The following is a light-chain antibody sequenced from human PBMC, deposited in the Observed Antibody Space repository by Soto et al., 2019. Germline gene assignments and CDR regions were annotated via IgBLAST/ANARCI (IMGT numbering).Light chain of an antibody. CDR2: AAS. J-gene: IGKJ1*01. V-gene: IGKV1-39*01. CDR3: QQSGDTPPWT. Sequence: IPMRPPPYPLFASVVDDVHITYRASQSIRIYLNWYQQKPGKAPELLIFAASSLQSGVPSRFSGSGSGTDFTLTISSLQPEDFATYYCQQSGDTPPWTFGQRAKVDI. CDR1: QSIRIY.